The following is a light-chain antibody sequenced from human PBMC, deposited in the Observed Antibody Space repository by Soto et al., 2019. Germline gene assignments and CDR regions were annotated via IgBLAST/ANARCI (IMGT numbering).Light chain of an antibody. J-gene: IGKJ5*01. Sequence: EIVLTQSPATLSLAPGQRATLSWRASQGINTYLAWYQQRPGQAPRLLIYDASDRATGIPARFSGSGSGTDFTLTINDLEPEDSAVYYCQQRSNWPHFGQGTRLEIK. CDR1: QGINTY. CDR2: DAS. CDR3: QQRSNWPH. V-gene: IGKV3-11*01.